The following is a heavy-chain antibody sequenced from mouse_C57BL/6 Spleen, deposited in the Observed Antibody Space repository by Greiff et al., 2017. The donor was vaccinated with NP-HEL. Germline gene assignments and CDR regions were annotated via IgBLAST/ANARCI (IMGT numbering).Heavy chain of an antibody. J-gene: IGHJ2*01. D-gene: IGHD4-1*01. CDR1: GYTFTSYW. CDR3: ARHSNWVDY. CDR2: IDPSDSYT. V-gene: IGHV1-69*01. Sequence: VQLQQPGAELVMPGASVKLSCKASGYTFTSYWMHWVKQRPGQGLEWIGEIDPSDSYTNYNQKFKGKSTLTVDKSSSTAYMQLSSLTSEDSAVYYCARHSNWVDYWGQGTTLTVSS.